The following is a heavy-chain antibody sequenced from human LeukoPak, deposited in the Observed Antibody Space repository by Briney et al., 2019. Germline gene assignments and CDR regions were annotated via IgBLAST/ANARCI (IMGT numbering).Heavy chain of an antibody. J-gene: IGHJ2*01. V-gene: IGHV3-30-3*01. Sequence: SLRLSCAASGFTFSNYAMHWVRQAPGKGLEWVSVVSYDGTNKYYADSVRGRFTISKENSKNALYLEMNSLRVEDTAVYYCARKSGVGAVPADLWGRGTLVTVSS. CDR3: ARKSGVGAVPADL. CDR2: VSYDGTNK. D-gene: IGHD1-26*01. CDR1: GFTFSNYA.